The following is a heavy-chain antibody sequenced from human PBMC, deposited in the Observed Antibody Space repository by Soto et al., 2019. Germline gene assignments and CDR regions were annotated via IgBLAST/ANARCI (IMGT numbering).Heavy chain of an antibody. Sequence: EEHLVESGGALVRPGESLRLSCAASGISTSSYWMGWVRQAPGRGLEWVASIKNDGSEKYYMDSLKGRFTISRDNALNSLYLQMNSLRAEDTAVYFCVTGYHSDYWGQGTLVTVSS. CDR3: VTGYHSDY. J-gene: IGHJ4*02. D-gene: IGHD5-18*01. CDR2: IKNDGSEK. CDR1: GISTSSYW. V-gene: IGHV3-7*03.